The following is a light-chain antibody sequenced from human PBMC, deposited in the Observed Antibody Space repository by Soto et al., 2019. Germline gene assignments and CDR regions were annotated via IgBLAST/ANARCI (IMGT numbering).Light chain of an antibody. Sequence: EIVLTQSPATLSVSPGERVILSCRASQSVDISLAWYQQKPGQAPMLLIYGASTRATDMPGTFSGRGSGTEFTLTITSLRPEDCVVYYYQQYRSCPRTFGQGTKVEIK. CDR1: QSVDIS. V-gene: IGKV3-15*01. CDR2: GAS. CDR3: QQYRSCPRT. J-gene: IGKJ1*01.